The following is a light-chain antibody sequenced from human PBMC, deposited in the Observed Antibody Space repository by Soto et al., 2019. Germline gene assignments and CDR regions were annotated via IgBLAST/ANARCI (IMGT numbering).Light chain of an antibody. Sequence: DIQMTQSPSTLSASVGDRVTITCRASQSISSWLAWYQQKPGKAPKLLIYDASSLESGVPSRFSGSGSGTEFTLTISSLQPDDFATYYCQQYTHWPHTFRHRTQVNIK. CDR1: QSISSW. J-gene: IGKJ2*01. CDR3: QQYTHWPHT. CDR2: DAS. V-gene: IGKV1-5*01.